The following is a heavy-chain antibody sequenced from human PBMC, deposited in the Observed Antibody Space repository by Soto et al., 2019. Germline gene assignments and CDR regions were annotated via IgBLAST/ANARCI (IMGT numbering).Heavy chain of an antibody. J-gene: IGHJ5*02. V-gene: IGHV1-2*02. CDR2: INPNSGGT. Sequence: ASVKVSCKVSGYTFTGYHMHWVRQAPGQGLEWMGWINPNSGGTNYAQKFQGRVTMPRDTSISTAYMELSRLRSDDTAVYYCAGHRDHNSAIVFFGPWGQGTLVTVSS. D-gene: IGHD2-15*01. CDR3: AGHRDHNSAIVFFGP. CDR1: GYTFTGYH.